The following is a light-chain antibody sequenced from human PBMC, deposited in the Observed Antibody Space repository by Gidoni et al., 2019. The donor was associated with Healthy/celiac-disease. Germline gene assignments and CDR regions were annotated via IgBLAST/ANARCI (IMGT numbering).Light chain of an antibody. V-gene: IGKV3-11*01. CDR2: DAS. J-gene: IGKJ4*01. CDR1: QSVSSY. CDR3: QRRSNWPPLT. Sequence: EIVLTQSPATLSLSPRERATLSCRASQSVSSYLAWYQQKPGQAPRLLIYDASNRATGIPARFSGSGSGTDFTLTISSLEPEDFAVYYCQRRSNWPPLTFGGGTKVEIK.